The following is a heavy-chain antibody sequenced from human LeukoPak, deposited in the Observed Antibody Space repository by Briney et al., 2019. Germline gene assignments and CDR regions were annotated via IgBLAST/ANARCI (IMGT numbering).Heavy chain of an antibody. V-gene: IGHV1-18*01. CDR2: ISAYNGNT. CDR3: ARVPRDYGSGYTHFDY. Sequence: ASVKVSCKASGYTFTSYGISWVRQAPGQGLEWMGWISAYNGNTNYAQKLQGRVTMTTDTSTSTAYMELRSLRSDDTAVYYCARVPRDYGSGYTHFDYWGQGTLVTVSS. J-gene: IGHJ4*02. D-gene: IGHD3-10*01. CDR1: GYTFTSYG.